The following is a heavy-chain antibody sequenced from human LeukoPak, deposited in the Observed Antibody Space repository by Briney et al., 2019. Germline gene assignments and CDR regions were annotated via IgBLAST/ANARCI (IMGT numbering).Heavy chain of an antibody. D-gene: IGHD3-10*02. CDR3: ADRGITMIGGV. V-gene: IGHV3-11*04. J-gene: IGHJ6*04. CDR1: GFTVSSNY. CDR2: ISSSGSTI. Sequence: GGSLRLSCAASGFTVSSNYMSWVRQAPGKGLEWVSYISSSGSTIYYADSVKGRFTISRDNAKNSLYLQMDSLRAEDTAVYYCADRGITMIGGVWGKGTTVTICS.